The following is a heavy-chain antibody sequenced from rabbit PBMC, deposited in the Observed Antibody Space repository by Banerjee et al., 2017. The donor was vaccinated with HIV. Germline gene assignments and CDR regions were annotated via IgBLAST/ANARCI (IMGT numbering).Heavy chain of an antibody. Sequence: QQQLEETGGGLVQPGGSLTLTCTASGFSFSNKYVMCWVRQAPGKGLEWIACINTSSGSTVYATWAKGRFTISRTSSTTVTLQVTSLTAADTATYFCARNEYTGTAYDLWGPGTLVTVS. J-gene: IGHJ6*01. CDR3: ARNEYTGTAYDL. D-gene: IGHD7-1*01. CDR1: GFSFSNKYV. V-gene: IGHV1S45*01. CDR2: INTSSGST.